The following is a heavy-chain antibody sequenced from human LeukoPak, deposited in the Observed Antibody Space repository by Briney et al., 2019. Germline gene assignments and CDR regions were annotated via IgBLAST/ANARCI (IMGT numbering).Heavy chain of an antibody. J-gene: IGHJ4*02. Sequence: PSETLSLTCTVSGGSISSYYWSWIRQPPGKGLEWIGYIYYSGSTNYNPSLKSRVTISVDTSKNQFSLKLSSVTAADTAVYYCARRNDDILTGYYIGPLPFDYWGQGTLVTVSS. CDR3: ARRNDDILTGYYIGPLPFDY. CDR1: GGSISSYY. V-gene: IGHV4-59*08. D-gene: IGHD3-9*01. CDR2: IYYSGST.